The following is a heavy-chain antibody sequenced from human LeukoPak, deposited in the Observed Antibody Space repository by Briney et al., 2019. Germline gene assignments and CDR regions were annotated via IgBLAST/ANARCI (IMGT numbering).Heavy chain of an antibody. V-gene: IGHV4-59*01. CDR3: AKYYDYWSGYYYMDV. CDR2: VYYTGSP. CDR1: GGSISTYY. J-gene: IGHJ6*03. Sequence: PSETLSLTCTVSGGSISTYYWSWIRQPPGKGLEWIGFVYYTGSPNYNPSLKSRVTISVDTSKNQFSLKLSSVTAADTAVYYCAKYYDYWSGYYYMDVWGKGTTVTVSS. D-gene: IGHD3-3*01.